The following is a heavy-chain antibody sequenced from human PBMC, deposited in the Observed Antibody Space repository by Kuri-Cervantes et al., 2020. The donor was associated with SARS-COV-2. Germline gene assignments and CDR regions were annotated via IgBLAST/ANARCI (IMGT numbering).Heavy chain of an antibody. CDR2: IHHAVGT. CDR3: ARVSRPYYFDY. Sequence: SETLSLTCAVYGGFVSGYYWSWIRQPPGKGLEWIGEIHHAVGTFYTPSLRSRATIFLDTSKNQFSLKLRSVTAADTAVYYCARVSRPYYFDYWGQGTLVTVSS. CDR1: GGFVSGYY. J-gene: IGHJ4*02. V-gene: IGHV4-34*01.